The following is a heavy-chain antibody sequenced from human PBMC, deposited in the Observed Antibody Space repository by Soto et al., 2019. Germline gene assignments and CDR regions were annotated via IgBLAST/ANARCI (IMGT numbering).Heavy chain of an antibody. Sequence: ASVKVSCKASGYTFTSYGISWVRQACGQGLEWMGWINPNSGGTNYAQKFQGWVTMTRDTSISTAYMELSRLRSDDTAVYYCARTYCSSTSCPYYFDYWGQGTLVTVSS. D-gene: IGHD2-2*01. J-gene: IGHJ4*02. CDR2: INPNSGGT. V-gene: IGHV1-2*04. CDR1: GYTFTSYG. CDR3: ARTYCSSTSCPYYFDY.